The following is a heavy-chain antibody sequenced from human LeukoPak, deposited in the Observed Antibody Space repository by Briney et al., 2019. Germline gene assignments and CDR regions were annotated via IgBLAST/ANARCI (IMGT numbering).Heavy chain of an antibody. CDR2: IWYDGSNK. D-gene: IGHD4-17*01. CDR3: ARDFQYRAGDHAPFYFDY. CDR1: GFTFSSYG. V-gene: IGHV3-33*01. J-gene: IGHJ4*02. Sequence: PGGSLRLSCAASGFTFSSYGMHWVRQAPGKGLEGVGGIWYDGSNKYYADSVKGRFTISRDNSKNTLYLQMNSLRAEDTAVYYCARDFQYRAGDHAPFYFDYWGQGTLVTVSS.